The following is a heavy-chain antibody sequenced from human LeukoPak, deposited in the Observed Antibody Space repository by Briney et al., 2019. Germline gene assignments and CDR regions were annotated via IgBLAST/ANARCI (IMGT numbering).Heavy chain of an antibody. CDR2: IYYSGST. Sequence: SETLSLTCTVSGGSISSYYWSWIRQPPGKGLEWIGHIYYSGSTDSNPSLKSRVTISLDTSKNQFSLKLRSVTAADTAVYYCARVHYSSTSCYIDYWGQGTLVTVSS. V-gene: IGHV4-59*01. CDR1: GGSISSYY. D-gene: IGHD2-2*02. CDR3: ARVHYSSTSCYIDY. J-gene: IGHJ4*02.